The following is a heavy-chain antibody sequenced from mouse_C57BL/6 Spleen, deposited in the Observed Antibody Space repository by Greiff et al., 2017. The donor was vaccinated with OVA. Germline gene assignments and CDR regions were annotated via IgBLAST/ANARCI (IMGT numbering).Heavy chain of an antibody. CDR3: AREGAGTPWFAY. CDR1: GYTFTDYY. CDR2: INPYNGGT. D-gene: IGHD4-1*01. J-gene: IGHJ3*01. V-gene: IGHV1-19*01. Sequence: VQLQQSGPVLVKPGASVKMSCKASGYTFTDYYMNWVKQSHGKSLEWIGVINPYNGGTSYNQKFKGKATLTVDKSSSPAYMELNSLTSEDSAVYYCAREGAGTPWFAYWGQGTLVTVSA.